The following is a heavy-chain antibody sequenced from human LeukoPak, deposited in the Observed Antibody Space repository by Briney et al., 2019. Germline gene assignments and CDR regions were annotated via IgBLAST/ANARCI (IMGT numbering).Heavy chain of an antibody. Sequence: SETLSLTCTVSGGSISSGGYYWSWIRQHPGKGLEWIGYIYYGGSTYYNPSLKSRVTISVDTSKNQFSLKLSSVTAADTAVYYCARATYYKFTYYFDYWGQGTLVTVSS. CDR2: IYYGGST. CDR1: GGSISSGGYY. D-gene: IGHD1-26*01. J-gene: IGHJ4*02. CDR3: ARATYYKFTYYFDY. V-gene: IGHV4-31*03.